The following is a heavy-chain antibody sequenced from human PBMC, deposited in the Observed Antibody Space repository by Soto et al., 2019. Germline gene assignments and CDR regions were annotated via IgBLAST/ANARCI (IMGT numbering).Heavy chain of an antibody. CDR2: INHSGST. CDR3: ARARTYYDYIWGSDYFDYMDV. V-gene: IGHV4-34*01. J-gene: IGHJ6*03. D-gene: IGHD3-16*01. CDR1: GGSFSGYY. Sequence: SETLSLTCAVYGGSFSGYYWSWIRQPPGKGLEWIGEINHSGSTNYNPSLKSRVTISVDTSKNQFSLKLSSVTAADTAVYYCARARTYYDYIWGSDYFDYMDVWGKGTTVTVSS.